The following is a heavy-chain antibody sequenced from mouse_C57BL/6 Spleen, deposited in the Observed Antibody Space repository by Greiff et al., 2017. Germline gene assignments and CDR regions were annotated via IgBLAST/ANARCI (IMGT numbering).Heavy chain of an antibody. Sequence: EVMLVESGGGLVKPGGSLKLSCAASGFTFSSYTMSWVRQTPEKRLEWVATISGGGGNTYYPDSVKGRFTISRDNAKNTLYLQMSSLRSEDTALYYCARHGGKAYAMDYWGQGTSVTVSS. D-gene: IGHD1-1*02. V-gene: IGHV5-9*01. J-gene: IGHJ4*01. CDR1: GFTFSSYT. CDR3: ARHGGKAYAMDY. CDR2: ISGGGGNT.